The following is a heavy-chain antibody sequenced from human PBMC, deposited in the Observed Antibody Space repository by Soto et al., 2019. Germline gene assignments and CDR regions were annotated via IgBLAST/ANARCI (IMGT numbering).Heavy chain of an antibody. CDR2: LSGSGDTT. D-gene: IGHD3-22*01. CDR3: AKSTLVVLVIHEFDE. CDR1: GFSFSSYA. Sequence: PGGSLRLSCAASGFSFSSYAMSWVRQAPGKGLEWVSGLSGSGDTTHYADSVKGRFTISRDYSKNTLYMQMNNLRADDTAVYFCAKSTLVVLVIHEFDEWGQGTLATVSS. J-gene: IGHJ4*02. V-gene: IGHV3-23*01.